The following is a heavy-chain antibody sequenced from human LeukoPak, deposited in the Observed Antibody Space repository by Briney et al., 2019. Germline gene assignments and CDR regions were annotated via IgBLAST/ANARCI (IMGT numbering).Heavy chain of an antibody. Sequence: GGFLRLSCAASGFTFSSYTMSWVRQAPGKGLEWVSTITTSDGNTYYADSVKGRFTVSRDNSKNTLYLQMNSLRAEDTAVYYCAKDGGLWVSAHWGDSWGRGTLVTVSS. D-gene: IGHD7-27*01. J-gene: IGHJ4*02. CDR2: ITTSDGNT. CDR1: GFTFSSYT. CDR3: AKDGGLWVSAHWGDS. V-gene: IGHV3-23*01.